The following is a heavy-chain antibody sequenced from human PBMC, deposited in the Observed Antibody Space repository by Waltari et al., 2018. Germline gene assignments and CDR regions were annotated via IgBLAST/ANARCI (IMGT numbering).Heavy chain of an antibody. CDR2: IYTSGST. J-gene: IGHJ4*02. CDR3: AREDTAMVTIDY. V-gene: IGHV4-61*02. D-gene: IGHD5-18*01. CDR1: GGSISSGRYY. Sequence: QVQLQESGPGLVQPSQTLSLTCTVSGGSISSGRYYWSWIRQLAGKGLEWIGRIYTSGSTNYNPSLKSRVTISVDTSKNQFSLKLSSVTAADTAVYYCAREDTAMVTIDYWGQGTLVTVSS.